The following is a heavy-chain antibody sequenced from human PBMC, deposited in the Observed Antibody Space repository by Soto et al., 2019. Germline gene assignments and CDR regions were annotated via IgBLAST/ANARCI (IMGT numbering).Heavy chain of an antibody. D-gene: IGHD4-4*01. CDR3: ATTTVSFRWYYYGMDV. J-gene: IGHJ6*02. CDR2: ISGSGGST. Sequence: GGSLRLSCAASGFTFSSYAMSWVRQAPGKGLEWVSAISGSGGSTYYAESVKGRFTISRDNSKNTLYLQMNSLRAEDMAVYYCATTTVSFRWYYYGMDVWGQGTTVTVSS. V-gene: IGHV3-23*01. CDR1: GFTFSSYA.